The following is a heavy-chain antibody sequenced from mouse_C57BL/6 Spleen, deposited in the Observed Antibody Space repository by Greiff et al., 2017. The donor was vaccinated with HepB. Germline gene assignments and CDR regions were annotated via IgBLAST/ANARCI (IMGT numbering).Heavy chain of an antibody. CDR3: ARGYGKIPPWFAY. CDR2: IYPGDGDT. V-gene: IGHV1-80*01. D-gene: IGHD2-1*01. J-gene: IGHJ3*01. CDR1: GYAFSSYW. Sequence: QVQLKQSGAELVKPGASVKISCKASGYAFSSYWMNWVKQRPGKGLEWIGQIYPGDGDTNYNGKFKGKATLTADKSSSTAYMQLSSLTSEDSAVYFCARGYGKIPPWFAYWGQGTLVTVSA.